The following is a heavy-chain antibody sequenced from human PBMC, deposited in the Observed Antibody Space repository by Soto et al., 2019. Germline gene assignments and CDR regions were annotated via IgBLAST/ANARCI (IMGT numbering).Heavy chain of an antibody. D-gene: IGHD3-22*01. CDR3: ARARNYYDSSGYYDY. V-gene: IGHV3-21*01. CDR2: MSSSSSYI. Sequence: GGSLRLSCAASGFTFSSYSMNWVRQAPGKGLEWVPSMSSSSSYIYYADSVKGRFTISRDNAKNSLYLQMNSLRAEDTAVYYCARARNYYDSSGYYDYWGQGTLVTVSS. J-gene: IGHJ4*02. CDR1: GFTFSSYS.